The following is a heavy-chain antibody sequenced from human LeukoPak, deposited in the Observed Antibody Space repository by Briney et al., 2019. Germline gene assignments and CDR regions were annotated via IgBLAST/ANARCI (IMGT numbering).Heavy chain of an antibody. Sequence: SVKVSCKASGGTFSSYAISWVRQAPGQGLEWMGGIIPIFGTANYAQKFQGRVTITADESTSTAYMELSSLRSEDTAVYYCASNDIVVVPAAAYNWFDHWGQGTLVTVSS. CDR1: GGTFSSYA. D-gene: IGHD2-2*01. CDR3: ASNDIVVVPAAAYNWFDH. CDR2: IIPIFGTA. V-gene: IGHV1-69*13. J-gene: IGHJ5*02.